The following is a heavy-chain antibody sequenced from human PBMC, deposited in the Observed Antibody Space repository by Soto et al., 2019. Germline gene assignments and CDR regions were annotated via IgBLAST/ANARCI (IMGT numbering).Heavy chain of an antibody. J-gene: IGHJ4*02. Sequence: SETLSLTCTVSGGSVSSGSYYWSWIRQPPGKGLEWIGYIYYSGSTNYNPSLKSRVTISVDTSKNQFSLKLSSVTAADTAVYYCASLKGDYYDFWSGYYTGIHWGQGTLVTVS. D-gene: IGHD3-3*01. CDR1: GGSVSSGSYY. CDR2: IYYSGST. CDR3: ASLKGDYYDFWSGYYTGIH. V-gene: IGHV4-61*01.